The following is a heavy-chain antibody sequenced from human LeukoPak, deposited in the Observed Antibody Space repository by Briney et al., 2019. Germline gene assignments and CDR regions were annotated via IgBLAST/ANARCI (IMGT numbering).Heavy chain of an antibody. D-gene: IGHD3-10*01. V-gene: IGHV4-34*01. J-gene: IGHJ4*02. CDR1: GGSFSGYY. CDR2: INHSGST. Sequence: SETLSLTCAVYGGSFSGYYWSWIRQPPGKGLEWIGEINHSGSTNYNPSLKSRVTISVDTSKNQFSLKLSSVTAADTAVYYCARHPKSGWFGLKIDYWGQGTLVTVSS. CDR3: ARHPKSGWFGLKIDY.